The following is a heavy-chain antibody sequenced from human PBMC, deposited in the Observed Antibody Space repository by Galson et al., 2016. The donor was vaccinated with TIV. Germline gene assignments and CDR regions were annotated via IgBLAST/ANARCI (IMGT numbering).Heavy chain of an antibody. J-gene: IGHJ3*02. Sequence: PALVKPTQTLTLTCTFSGFSLSTSGVGVGWIRQPPGKALEWLALIYWVDDKRYSPSLKSRLTITKDTSKNHVVLTMTNMDPVDTATYYCAHFNSQAWESHYIETGGEDAFDIWGQGTMVTVSS. CDR2: IYWVDDK. CDR3: AHFNSQAWESHYIETGGEDAFDI. CDR1: GFSLSTSGVG. V-gene: IGHV2-5*02. D-gene: IGHD3-9*01.